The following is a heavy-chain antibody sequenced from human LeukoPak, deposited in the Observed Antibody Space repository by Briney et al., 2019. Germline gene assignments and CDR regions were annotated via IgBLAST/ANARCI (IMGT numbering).Heavy chain of an antibody. CDR2: ISSSANTI. J-gene: IGHJ4*02. V-gene: IGHV3-48*03. CDR3: AREGRDGYHYFDY. CDR1: GFTFSSYE. Sequence: PGGSLRLSCAASGFTFSSYEMNWFRQAPGEGLEWVSYISSSANTIYYADSVKGRFTISRDNAKNLLYLQMNSLRVEDTAIYYCAREGRDGYHYFDYWGQGTLVAVSP. D-gene: IGHD5-24*01.